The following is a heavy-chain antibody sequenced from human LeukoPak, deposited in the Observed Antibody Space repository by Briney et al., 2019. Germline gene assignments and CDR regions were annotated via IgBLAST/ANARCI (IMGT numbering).Heavy chain of an antibody. D-gene: IGHD1-7*01. CDR1: GGTFSSYA. Sequence: GSSVKVSCKASGGTFSSYAISWVRQAPGQGLEWMGGIIPIFGTANYAQKFQGRVTITTDESTSTAYMELSSLRSEDTAVYYCATDLVKTGTTSYNDYWGQGTLVTVSS. CDR3: ATDLVKTGTTSYNDY. V-gene: IGHV1-69*05. CDR2: IIPIFGTA. J-gene: IGHJ4*02.